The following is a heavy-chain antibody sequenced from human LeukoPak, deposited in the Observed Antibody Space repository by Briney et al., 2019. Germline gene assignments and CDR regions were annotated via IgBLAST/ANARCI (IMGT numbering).Heavy chain of an antibody. V-gene: IGHV3-11*03. Sequence: PRGSLTLSCAASGFPFTDYYTSWIRHAPGKGLEWVSYLSTSTTFINYAGSVRGRFTNSRDNAKNSLYLQMNSLRAEDTAVYYCARSPDVVVTWFDLWGQGTLVTVSS. CDR2: LSTSTTFI. CDR3: ARSPDVVVTWFDL. D-gene: IGHD2-21*02. J-gene: IGHJ5*02. CDR1: GFPFTDYY.